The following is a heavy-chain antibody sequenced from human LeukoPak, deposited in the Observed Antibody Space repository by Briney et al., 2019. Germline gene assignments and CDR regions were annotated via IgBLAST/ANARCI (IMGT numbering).Heavy chain of an antibody. Sequence: SETLSLTCAVYGGSFSGYYWSWIRQPPGKGLEWIGYIYYSGSTNYNPSLKSRVTISVDTSKNQFSLKLSSVTAADTAVYYCARVVMHVDTAMVYYFDYWGQGTLVTVSS. J-gene: IGHJ4*02. CDR3: ARVVMHVDTAMVYYFDY. V-gene: IGHV4-59*01. CDR1: GGSFSGYY. D-gene: IGHD5-18*01. CDR2: IYYSGST.